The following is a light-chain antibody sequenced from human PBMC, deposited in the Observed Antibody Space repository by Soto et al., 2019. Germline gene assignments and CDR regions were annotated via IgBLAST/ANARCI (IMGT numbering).Light chain of an antibody. J-gene: IGKJ3*01. V-gene: IGKV3-20*01. CDR2: GAS. CDR3: QQYGSSPLFT. CDR1: QSVSSSY. Sequence: EIVLTQSPGTLSLSPGERATLSCRASQSVSSSYLAWYQKKPGQAPRLLIYGASSRATGIPDRFSGSGSGTDFTLTISRLEPEDFALYYCQQYGSSPLFTFGPGTKVDIK.